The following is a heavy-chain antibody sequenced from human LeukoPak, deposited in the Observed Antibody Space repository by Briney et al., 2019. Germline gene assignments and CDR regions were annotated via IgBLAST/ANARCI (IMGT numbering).Heavy chain of an antibody. J-gene: IGHJ4*02. Sequence: GASVKVSCKASGYTFTSYGISWVRQAPGQGLEWMGWISAYNGNTNYAQKLQGRVTMTTDTPTSTAYMELRSLRSDDTAVYYCARSPRIQSIDLYPGYWGQGTLVTVSS. V-gene: IGHV1-18*01. D-gene: IGHD5-18*01. CDR3: ARSPRIQSIDLYPGY. CDR1: GYTFTSYG. CDR2: ISAYNGNT.